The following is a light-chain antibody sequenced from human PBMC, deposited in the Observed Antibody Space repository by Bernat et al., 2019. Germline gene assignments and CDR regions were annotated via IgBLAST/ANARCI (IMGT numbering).Light chain of an antibody. V-gene: IGLV2-11*01. Sequence: QSALTQPRSVSGSPGQSVTISCTGTSRDVGTYKYVSWYQQHPGKAPKVMIYDVSNRPSGVPDRFSGSKSGNTVSLTISGLQADDEADYYCCSYAGSFNWVFGGGTKVTVL. CDR2: DVS. J-gene: IGLJ3*02. CDR3: CSYAGSFNWV. CDR1: SRDVGTYKY.